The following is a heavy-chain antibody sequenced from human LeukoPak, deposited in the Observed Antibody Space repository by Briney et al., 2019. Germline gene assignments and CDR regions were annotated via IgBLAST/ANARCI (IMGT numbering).Heavy chain of an antibody. CDR3: ARGDIVVVPAAKGAYNWFDP. Sequence: GASVKVSCKASGYTFTGYYMHWVRQAPGQGLEWMGWINPNSGATNYAQKFQDRVTMTRDTSISTAYMELSRLRSDDTAVYYCARGDIVVVPAAKGAYNWFDPWGQGTLVTVSS. D-gene: IGHD2-2*01. J-gene: IGHJ5*02. CDR2: INPNSGAT. V-gene: IGHV1-2*02. CDR1: GYTFTGYY.